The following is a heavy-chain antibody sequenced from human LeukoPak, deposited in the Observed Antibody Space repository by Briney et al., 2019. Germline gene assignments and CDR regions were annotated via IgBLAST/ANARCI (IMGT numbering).Heavy chain of an antibody. Sequence: SGGSLRLSCAASGFTFSNAWMSWVRQAPGKGLEWVGRIKRKTDGGTIDYAAPVKGRFTISRDDSKNTLYLQMNSLKNEDTAVYYCTTGGFGENNWFDPWGQGTLVTVSS. CDR1: GFTFSNAW. CDR3: TTGGFGENNWFDP. V-gene: IGHV3-15*01. J-gene: IGHJ5*02. D-gene: IGHD3-10*01. CDR2: IKRKTDGGTI.